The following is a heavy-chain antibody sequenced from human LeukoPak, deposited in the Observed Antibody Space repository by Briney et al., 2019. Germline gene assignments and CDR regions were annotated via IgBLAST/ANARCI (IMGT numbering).Heavy chain of an antibody. CDR1: GYTFTGYY. Sequence: GASVTVSCKASGYTFTGYYMHWVRQAPGQGLEWMGWINPNSGGTNYAQKFQGRVTMTRDTSISAAYMELSRLRSDDTAVYYCARVRWARWFDPWGQGTLVTVSS. J-gene: IGHJ5*02. CDR3: ARVRWARWFDP. CDR2: INPNSGGT. V-gene: IGHV1-2*02. D-gene: IGHD5-24*01.